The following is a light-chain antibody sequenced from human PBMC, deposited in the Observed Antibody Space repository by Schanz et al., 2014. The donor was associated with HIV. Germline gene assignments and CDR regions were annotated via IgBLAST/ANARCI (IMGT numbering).Light chain of an antibody. J-gene: IGLJ2*01. CDR1: ALNLGHNF. CDR3: ATWHSSLREVV. V-gene: IGLV1-51*01. Sequence: QSVLTQPPSVSAAPGQRVTISCSGGALNLGHNFVSWYQQFPGTAPKLLIFADYQRPSEIPDRISGSKTGTSATLAINGLQIGDEADYYCATWHSSLREVVFGGGTKLTVL. CDR2: ADY.